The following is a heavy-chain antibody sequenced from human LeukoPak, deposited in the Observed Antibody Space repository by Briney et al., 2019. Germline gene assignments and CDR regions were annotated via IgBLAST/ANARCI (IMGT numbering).Heavy chain of an antibody. CDR2: IYRSGST. CDR1: GYSISSGYY. V-gene: IGHV4-38-2*02. Sequence: SETLSLTCTVSGYSISSGYYWGWIRQPPGKGLEWIGSIYRSGSTYYNPSLKSRVTISVDTSKNQFSLKLSSVTAADTAVYYCARVRVGATGYAFDYWGQGTLVTVSS. J-gene: IGHJ4*02. CDR3: ARVRVGATGYAFDY. D-gene: IGHD1-26*01.